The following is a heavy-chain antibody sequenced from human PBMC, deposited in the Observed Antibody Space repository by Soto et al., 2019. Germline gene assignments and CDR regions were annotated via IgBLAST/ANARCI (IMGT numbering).Heavy chain of an antibody. CDR2: ISYDGSNK. D-gene: IGHD3-3*01. Sequence: GGSLRLSCAASGFTFSSYAMHWVRQAPGKGLEWVAVISYDGSNKYYADSVKGRFTISRDNSKNTLYLQMNSLRAEDTAVYYCARVEIEEVRFLEWLSPGPLYYYYGMDVWGQGTTVTVSS. CDR3: ARVEIEEVRFLEWLSPGPLYYYYGMDV. V-gene: IGHV3-30-3*01. CDR1: GFTFSSYA. J-gene: IGHJ6*02.